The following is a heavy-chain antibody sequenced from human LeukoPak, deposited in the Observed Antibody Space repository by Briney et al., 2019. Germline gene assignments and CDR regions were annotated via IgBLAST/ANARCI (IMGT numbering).Heavy chain of an antibody. Sequence: GGSLRLSCAASGFTFSSYGMHWVRQAPGKGLEWVAVISYDGSNKYYADSVKGRFTISRDNSKNTLYLQMNSLRAEDTAVYYCAKPWGSSLERVNWFDPWGQGTLVTVSS. J-gene: IGHJ5*02. CDR1: GFTFSSYG. CDR3: AKPWGSSLERVNWFDP. V-gene: IGHV3-30*18. D-gene: IGHD6-13*01. CDR2: ISYDGSNK.